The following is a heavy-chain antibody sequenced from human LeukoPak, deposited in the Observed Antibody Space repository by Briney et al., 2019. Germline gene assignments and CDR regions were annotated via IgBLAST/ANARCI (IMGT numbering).Heavy chain of an antibody. CDR1: GGSISSYY. V-gene: IGHV4-59*08. D-gene: IGHD6-19*01. J-gene: IGHJ5*02. CDR2: IYYSGST. Sequence: NASETLSLTCTVSGGSISSYYWSWIRQPPGKGLEWIGYIYYSGSTNYNPSLKSRVTISVDTSKNQFSLKLSSVTAAVTAVYYCARQYSSGWYVWFDPWGQGTLVTVSS. CDR3: ARQYSSGWYVWFDP.